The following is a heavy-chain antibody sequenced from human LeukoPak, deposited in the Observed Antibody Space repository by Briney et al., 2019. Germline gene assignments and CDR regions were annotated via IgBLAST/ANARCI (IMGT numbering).Heavy chain of an antibody. CDR3: AIFLYSGSYYNY. CDR2: IKQDGSEK. J-gene: IGHJ4*02. CDR1: GFTSSSYW. D-gene: IGHD1-26*01. Sequence: PGGSLRLSCAASGFTSSSYWMGWVRQAPGKGLEWVANIKQDGSEKYYVDSVKSRFTISRDNAKNSLYLQMNSLRAEDTAVYYCAIFLYSGSYYNYWGQGTLVTVSS. V-gene: IGHV3-7*01.